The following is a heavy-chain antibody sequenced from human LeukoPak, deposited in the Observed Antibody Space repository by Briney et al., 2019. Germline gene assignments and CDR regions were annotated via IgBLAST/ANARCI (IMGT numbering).Heavy chain of an antibody. D-gene: IGHD6-19*01. V-gene: IGHV3-48*01. Sequence: GGSLRLSCAASGFTFSSYNMNWVRQAPGKGLEWVSYIFSSGSTIYYADSVKGRFTISRDNAESSLYLQMNSLRAEDTAVYYCARIRSPHSSGWDFDYWGQGTLVTVSS. CDR1: GFTFSSYN. CDR2: IFSSGSTI. J-gene: IGHJ4*02. CDR3: ARIRSPHSSGWDFDY.